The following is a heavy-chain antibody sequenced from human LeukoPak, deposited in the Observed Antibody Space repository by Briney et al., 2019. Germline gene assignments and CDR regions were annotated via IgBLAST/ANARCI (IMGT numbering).Heavy chain of an antibody. CDR3: ARTGYSSGWYPNDAFDI. CDR1: GGSITSHY. Sequence: SETLSLTCTVSGGSITSHYWNWIRQPPGKGLEWIGNIHYTGSTNYNPSVKSRVTISVDTSKNQFSLRLSSVTAADTAVYYCARTGYSSGWYPNDAFDIWGQGTMVTVSS. J-gene: IGHJ3*02. D-gene: IGHD6-19*01. V-gene: IGHV4-59*11. CDR2: IHYTGST.